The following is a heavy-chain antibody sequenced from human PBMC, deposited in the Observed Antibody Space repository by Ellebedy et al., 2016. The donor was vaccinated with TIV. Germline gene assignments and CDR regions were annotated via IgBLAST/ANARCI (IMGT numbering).Heavy chain of an antibody. CDR1: GFTVGNNF. D-gene: IGHD1-1*01. J-gene: IGHJ4*01. CDR3: ARNTDTGTSGDY. V-gene: IGHV3-53*01. Sequence: GESLKISCAASGFTVGNNFMSCVRQAPGKGLEWVSLIYSGGSTDYADSVKGRFTISRDSSKNTLYLQMNSLRAEDTSMYYCARNTDTGTSGDYWGHGTPVTVSS. CDR2: IYSGGST.